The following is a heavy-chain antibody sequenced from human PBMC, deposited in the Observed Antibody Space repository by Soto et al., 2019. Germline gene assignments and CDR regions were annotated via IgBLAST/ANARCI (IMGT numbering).Heavy chain of an antibody. J-gene: IGHJ4*02. CDR2: INPNSGGT. V-gene: IGHV1-2*02. CDR1: GYTFTGYY. Sequence: ASVKVSCKASGYTFTGYYMHWVRQAPGQGLEWMGWINPNSGGTNYAQKFQGRVTMTRDTSISTAYMELSRLRSDDTAVYYCARYYYDSSVEARFDYWGQGTLVTVSS. CDR3: ARYYYDSSVEARFDY. D-gene: IGHD3-22*01.